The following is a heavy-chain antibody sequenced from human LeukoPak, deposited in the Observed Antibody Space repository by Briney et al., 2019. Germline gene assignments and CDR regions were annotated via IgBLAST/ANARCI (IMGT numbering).Heavy chain of an antibody. J-gene: IGHJ6*03. V-gene: IGHV3-64*02. CDR3: ARAPTVTIYYYYYMDV. CDR2: ISSNGGST. D-gene: IGHD4-17*01. CDR1: GFTFNSNA. Sequence: PGGSLRLSCAASGFTFNSNAMHWVRQAPGKGLEYVSAISSNGGSTYYADSVKGRFTISRDNSKNTLYLQMGSLRAEDMAVYYCARAPTVTIYYYYYMDVWGKGTTVTVSS.